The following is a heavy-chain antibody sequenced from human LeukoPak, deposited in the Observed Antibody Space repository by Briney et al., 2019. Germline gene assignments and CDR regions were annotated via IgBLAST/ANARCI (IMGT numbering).Heavy chain of an antibody. V-gene: IGHV4-39*07. CDR1: GGSISSISYY. Sequence: SETLSLTCTVSGGSISSISYYWGWIRQPPGKGLEWIGHIYYSGSTFYNPSLKSRVTISVDTSKNQFSLKLRSVTAADTAMFYCARLYGNFQDYYDYWGQGTLVAVSS. CDR3: ARLYGNFQDYYDY. J-gene: IGHJ4*02. D-gene: IGHD1-7*01. CDR2: IYYSGST.